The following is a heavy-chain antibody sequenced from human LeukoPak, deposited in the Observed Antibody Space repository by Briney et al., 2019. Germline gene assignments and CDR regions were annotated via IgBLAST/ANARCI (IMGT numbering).Heavy chain of an antibody. J-gene: IGHJ4*02. V-gene: IGHV1-69*04. CDR1: GGTFSSYA. Sequence: SCXASGGTFSSYAISWVRQAPGQGVEWMGRIIPIFGIANYAQKFQGRVTITADKATSRAYMELSSLRSEDTAVYYCARIFEPSSGYLVDYWGQGTLVTVSS. CDR2: IIPIFGIA. CDR3: ARIFEPSSGYLVDY. D-gene: IGHD3-22*01.